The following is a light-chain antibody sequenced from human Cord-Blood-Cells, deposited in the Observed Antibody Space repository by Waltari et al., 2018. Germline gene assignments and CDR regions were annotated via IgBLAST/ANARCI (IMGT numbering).Light chain of an antibody. CDR3: QQYGSSPWT. CDR2: GAS. V-gene: IGKV3-20*01. Sequence: EIVLTQSPGTLSLSPGERATLSCRASQSVSSSYLAWYQQKPGQAPRLLISGASGRATGIPDRFSGSGSGTDFTLTISRLEPEEFAVYYCQQYGSSPWTFGQGTKVEIK. J-gene: IGKJ1*01. CDR1: QSVSSSY.